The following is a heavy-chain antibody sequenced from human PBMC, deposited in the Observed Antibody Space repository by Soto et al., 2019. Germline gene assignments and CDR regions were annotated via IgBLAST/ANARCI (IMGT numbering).Heavy chain of an antibody. D-gene: IGHD2-15*01. Sequence: SETLSLTCTVSGGSISSSSYYWGWIRQPPGKGLEWIGSIYYSGSTYYNPSLKSRVTISVDTSKNQFSLKLSSVTAADTAVYYCASAYEYCSGGSCYSEIYYMDVWGKGTTVTVSS. CDR2: IYYSGST. CDR3: ASAYEYCSGGSCYSEIYYMDV. V-gene: IGHV4-39*01. J-gene: IGHJ6*03. CDR1: GGSISSSSYY.